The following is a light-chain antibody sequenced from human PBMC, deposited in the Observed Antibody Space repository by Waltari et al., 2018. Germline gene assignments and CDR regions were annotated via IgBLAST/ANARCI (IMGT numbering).Light chain of an antibody. CDR2: VAS. V-gene: IGKV1-9*01. J-gene: IGKJ4*01. CDR1: QDIHSY. Sequence: DIYLTQSPSFLSASVGDRVTITRRASQDIHSYLAWYQLRPGQAPRLIIYVASKLQSGVPSRFSGSGTGTDFTLTISGLQPEDFATYYCQHLNSYPLNFGGGTKVEIK. CDR3: QHLNSYPLN.